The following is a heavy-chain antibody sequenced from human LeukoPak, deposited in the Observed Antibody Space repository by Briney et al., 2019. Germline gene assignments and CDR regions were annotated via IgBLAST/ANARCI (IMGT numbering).Heavy chain of an antibody. J-gene: IGHJ4*02. CDR1: GFTFSSYW. V-gene: IGHV3-7*01. Sequence: GGSLRLSCAPSGFTFSSYWMSWVRQAPGKGLEWVANINRDGSAKNYVDSVRGRFTISRDNAKNSLHLQMNSLRAEDMAVYNCAKDTGRYFDWLIPGDWGQGTLVTVSS. CDR3: AKDTGRYFDWLIPGD. D-gene: IGHD3-9*01. CDR2: INRDGSAK.